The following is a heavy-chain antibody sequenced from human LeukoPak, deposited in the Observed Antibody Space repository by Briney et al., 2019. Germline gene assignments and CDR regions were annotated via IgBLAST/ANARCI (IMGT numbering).Heavy chain of an antibody. CDR2: ISAYNGNT. J-gene: IGHJ5*02. Sequence: GASVKVSCKASGYTFTSYGISRVRQAPGQGLEWMGWISAYNGNTNYAQKLRGRVTMTTDTSTSTAYMELRSLRSDDTAVYYCAAHSSGWYDDWFDPWGQGTLVTVSS. CDR1: GYTFTSYG. D-gene: IGHD6-19*01. V-gene: IGHV1-18*01. CDR3: AAHSSGWYDDWFDP.